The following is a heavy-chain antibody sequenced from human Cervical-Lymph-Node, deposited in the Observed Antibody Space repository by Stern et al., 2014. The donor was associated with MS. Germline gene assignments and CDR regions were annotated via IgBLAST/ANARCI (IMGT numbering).Heavy chain of an antibody. CDR2: IYHSGST. Sequence: VHLVESGPGLVKPSQTLSLTCTVSGGSISSGNYYWRWIRQHPGKGLEWIGSIYHSGSTYYNPPLKSRVTTSIDTSKNQFSLKLSSVTAADTAVYYCARGSREVLLPRFYFDYWGQGTLVTVSS. CDR3: ARGSREVLLPRFYFDY. CDR1: GGSISSGNYY. V-gene: IGHV4-31*03. D-gene: IGHD3-3*01. J-gene: IGHJ4*02.